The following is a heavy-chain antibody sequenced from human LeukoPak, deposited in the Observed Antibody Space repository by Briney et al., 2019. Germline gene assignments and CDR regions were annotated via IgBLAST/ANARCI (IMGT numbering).Heavy chain of an antibody. Sequence: GASVKVSCKASGYTFTSYGISWVRQAPGQGLEWMGWISAYNGNTNYAQKFQGRVTMTRDTSISTAYMELSRLRSDDTAVYYCARAPLRLGELSSYYFDYWGRGTLVTVSS. CDR3: ARAPLRLGELSSYYFDY. J-gene: IGHJ4*02. V-gene: IGHV1-18*01. CDR1: GYTFTSYG. D-gene: IGHD3-16*02. CDR2: ISAYNGNT.